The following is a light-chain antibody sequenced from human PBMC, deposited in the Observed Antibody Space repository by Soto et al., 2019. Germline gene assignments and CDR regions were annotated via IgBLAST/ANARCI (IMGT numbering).Light chain of an antibody. CDR2: AAS. J-gene: IGKJ5*01. Sequence: DIQMTQSPSSLSASVGDRVTITCRASQSIGTYLHWYQQKPGKAPKLLIYAASTLQSGVPLSFSGSGSGTSFTLTISSLQPEDFATYYCQQLLSYPITFGQGTRLEIK. CDR1: QSIGTY. V-gene: IGKV1-9*01. CDR3: QQLLSYPIT.